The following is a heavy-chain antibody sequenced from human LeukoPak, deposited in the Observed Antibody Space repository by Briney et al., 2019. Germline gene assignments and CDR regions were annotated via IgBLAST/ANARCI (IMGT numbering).Heavy chain of an antibody. CDR2: VSYSGGT. J-gene: IGHJ5*01. CDR3: ARADDRSGYFGGRFDS. Sequence: PSETLSLTCTGSGGPISTYYWSWIRQPPGKRLEWIGYVSYSGGTNYNPSLKSRVTISVDTSKNQFSLKLTSVTAADTALYYCARADDRSGYFGGRFDSWGQGTLVTVSS. CDR1: GGPISTYY. V-gene: IGHV4-59*01. D-gene: IGHD3-22*01.